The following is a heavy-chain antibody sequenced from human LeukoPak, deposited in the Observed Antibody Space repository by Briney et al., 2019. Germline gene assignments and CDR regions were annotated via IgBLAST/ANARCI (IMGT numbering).Heavy chain of an antibody. V-gene: IGHV1-2*02. Sequence: ASVKVSCKASGYTFTGYYMHWVRQAPGQGLEWMRWINPNSGGTNYAQKFQGRVTMTRDTSISTAYMELSRLRSDDTAVYYCARAGAVTTFALDSYYYYMDVWGKGTTVTVSS. CDR1: GYTFTGYY. D-gene: IGHD2/OR15-2a*01. CDR2: INPNSGGT. CDR3: ARAGAVTTFALDSYYYYMDV. J-gene: IGHJ6*03.